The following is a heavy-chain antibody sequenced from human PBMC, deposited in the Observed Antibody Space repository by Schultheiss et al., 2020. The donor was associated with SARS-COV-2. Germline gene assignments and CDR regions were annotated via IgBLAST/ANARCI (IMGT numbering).Heavy chain of an antibody. D-gene: IGHD5-18*01. J-gene: IGHJ4*02. Sequence: GESLKISCAASGFTFSSYEMNWVRQAPGKGLEWVSAISGSGGSTYYADSVKGRFTISRDNSKNTLYLQMNSLRAEDTAVYYCASRRTVSDGYVYWGQGTLVTVSS. CDR3: ASRRTVSDGYVY. CDR2: ISGSGGST. CDR1: GFTFSSYE. V-gene: IGHV3-23*01.